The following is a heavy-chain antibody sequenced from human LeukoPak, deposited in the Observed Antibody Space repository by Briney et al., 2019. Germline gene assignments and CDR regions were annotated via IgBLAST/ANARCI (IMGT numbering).Heavy chain of an antibody. Sequence: SETLSLTCTVSGGSISSYYWSWIRQPPGKGLEWIGYIYYSGSTNYNPFLRSRVTISIDTSKNQFSLKLISVTAADTAVYYCARAANYGGNPGPFDCWGQGTLVPFSS. V-gene: IGHV4-59*01. CDR2: IYYSGST. D-gene: IGHD4-23*01. J-gene: IGHJ4*02. CDR3: ARAANYGGNPGPFDC. CDR1: GGSISSYY.